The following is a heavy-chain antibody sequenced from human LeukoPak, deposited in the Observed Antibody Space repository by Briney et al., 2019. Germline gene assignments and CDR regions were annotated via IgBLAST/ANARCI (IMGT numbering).Heavy chain of an antibody. CDR2: INPNSGGT. CDR1: GYTFTGYY. V-gene: IGHV1-2*02. J-gene: IGHJ6*03. CDR3: ARDRGEWGSGSYYHYYYYMDV. D-gene: IGHD3-10*01. Sequence: ASVKVSCTASGYTFTGYYMHWVRQAPGQGLEWMGWINPNSGGTNYAQKFQGRVTMTRDTSISTAYMELSRLRSDATAVYYCARDRGEWGSGSYYHYYYYMDVWGKGTTVTISS.